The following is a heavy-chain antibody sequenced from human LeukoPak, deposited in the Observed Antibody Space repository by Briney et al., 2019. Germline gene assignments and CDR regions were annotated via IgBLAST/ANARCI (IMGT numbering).Heavy chain of an antibody. CDR1: GYNFTTYW. CDR2: IWPDDSET. Sequence: GESLEISCKGSGYNFTTYWIAWVRQLPGKGLEWMGIIWPDDSETRYSPSFQGHVTMSVDKSINTAYLQWSSLRASDTATYFCARQPIDYGPDFWGQGTLVAVSA. V-gene: IGHV5-51*01. CDR3: ARQPIDYGPDF. D-gene: IGHD4/OR15-4a*01. J-gene: IGHJ4*02.